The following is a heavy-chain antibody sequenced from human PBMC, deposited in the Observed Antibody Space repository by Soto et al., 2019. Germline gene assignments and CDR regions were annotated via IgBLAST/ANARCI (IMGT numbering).Heavy chain of an antibody. CDR3: ARAQSIRGVIIVPYYFDY. V-gene: IGHV4-34*01. CDR2: INHSGST. Sequence: QAQLQQWGAGLLKPSETLSLTCAVYGGSFSGYYWSWIRQPPGKGLEWIGEINHSGSTNYNPSLKSRVTISVDTSKNQFSLKLSSVTAADTAVYYCARAQSIRGVIIVPYYFDYWGQGTLVTVSS. CDR1: GGSFSGYY. J-gene: IGHJ4*02. D-gene: IGHD3-10*01.